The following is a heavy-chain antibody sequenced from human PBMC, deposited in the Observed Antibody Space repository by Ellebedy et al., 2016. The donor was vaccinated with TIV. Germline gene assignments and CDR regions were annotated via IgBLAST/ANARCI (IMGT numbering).Heavy chain of an antibody. D-gene: IGHD4-17*01. V-gene: IGHV3-7*03. Sequence: GESLKISXAASGFTFSSYWMSWVRQAPGKGLEWVANIKQDGSEKYNVDSVKGRFTISRDNAKNSLYLQMNSLRAEDTAVYYCARLQMTTTFNWFDPWGQGTLVTVSS. CDR2: IKQDGSEK. J-gene: IGHJ5*02. CDR1: GFTFSSYW. CDR3: ARLQMTTTFNWFDP.